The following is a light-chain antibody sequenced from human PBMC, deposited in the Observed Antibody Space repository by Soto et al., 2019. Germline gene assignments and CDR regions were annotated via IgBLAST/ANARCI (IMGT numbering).Light chain of an antibody. CDR1: QDIRTE. CDR3: LQDFKYPRT. V-gene: IGKV1-6*01. J-gene: IGKJ1*01. Sequence: AIQMTQSPSSLSASVGGRVTITCRASQDIRTELGWYQQKPGKAPRLLIYGTFSLQSGVPSRFSGSGSGTDFTLTISSLQPDDFATYYCLQDFKYPRTFGQGTKVDIK. CDR2: GTF.